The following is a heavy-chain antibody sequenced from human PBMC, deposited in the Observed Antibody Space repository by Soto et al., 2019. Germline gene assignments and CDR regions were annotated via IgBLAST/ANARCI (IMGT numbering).Heavy chain of an antibody. CDR1: GFSFSSAGVA. CDR2: IYYNDDR. Sequence: SGPTLVNPTQPLTLTCTFSGFSFSSAGVAVGWIRQTPGGALEWLALIYYNDDRRFSPSLKTRLSITGDTSKNQVVLSLANVDPGDTATYFCAHSDGGYEIIYFDFWGQGIPVTVS. V-gene: IGHV2-5*01. CDR3: AHSDGGYEIIYFDF. J-gene: IGHJ4*02. D-gene: IGHD5-12*01.